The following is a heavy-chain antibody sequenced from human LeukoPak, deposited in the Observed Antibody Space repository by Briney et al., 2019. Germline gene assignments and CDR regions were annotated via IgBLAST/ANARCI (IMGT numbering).Heavy chain of an antibody. CDR3: ARVGTTCGGDCYLYYFDY. CDR1: GGSISSGGYY. CDR2: IYYSGST. D-gene: IGHD2-21*02. J-gene: IGHJ4*02. V-gene: IGHV4-31*03. Sequence: SETLSLTCTVSGGSISSGGYYWSWIRQHPGKGLEWIGYIYYSGSTYYNPSPKSRVTISVDTSKNQFSLKLSSVTAADTAVYYCARVGTTCGGDCYLYYFDYWGQGTLVTVSS.